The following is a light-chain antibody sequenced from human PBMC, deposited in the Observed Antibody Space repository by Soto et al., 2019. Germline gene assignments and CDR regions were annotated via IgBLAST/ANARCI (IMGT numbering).Light chain of an antibody. J-gene: IGKJ5*01. CDR3: QLYTNWPIT. V-gene: IGKV3-15*01. CDR2: GIS. Sequence: EVVMTQSPATLSVSPGERATLSCRASQTVGKNYLAWYQQKPGQAPRLLIYGISARATGIPARFSGSGSGTEFTLTINSLQSEDFAVYYCQLYTNWPITFGQGTRLEIK. CDR1: QTVGKN.